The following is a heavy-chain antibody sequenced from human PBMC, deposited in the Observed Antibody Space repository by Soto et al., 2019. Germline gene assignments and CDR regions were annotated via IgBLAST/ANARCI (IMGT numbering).Heavy chain of an antibody. V-gene: IGHV4-39*01. Sequence: QLQLQESGPGLVKPSETLSLTCTVSGGSISSTSYYWGWIRQPPGKGLEWIGNIYHSGTTYYNPSLTSRVPRSVDTSKNQSSLKLTSVTAADTAVYYCARHDYDSGSYVRYWGQGTLVTVSS. D-gene: IGHD3-10*01. CDR2: IYHSGTT. CDR1: GGSISSTSYY. J-gene: IGHJ4*02. CDR3: ARHDYDSGSYVRY.